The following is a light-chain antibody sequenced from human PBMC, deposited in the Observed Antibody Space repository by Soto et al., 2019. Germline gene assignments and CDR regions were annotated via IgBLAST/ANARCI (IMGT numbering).Light chain of an antibody. CDR2: GIS. J-gene: IGKJ1*01. CDR1: QSVRSN. V-gene: IGKV3-15*01. Sequence: IVMTQSPSTLSVSPGERVTLSCRASQSVRSNLAWYQQKPGQAPRLLIYGISSMATGIPARFSGSGSGTEFTLTISRQQSEDVAFYYCLQSDDWRTFGQGTKVEVK. CDR3: LQSDDWRT.